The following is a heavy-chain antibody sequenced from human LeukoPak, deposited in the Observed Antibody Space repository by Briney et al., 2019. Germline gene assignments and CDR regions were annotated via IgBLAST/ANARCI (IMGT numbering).Heavy chain of an antibody. CDR3: ARYYYGSGSYSPYPL. D-gene: IGHD3-10*01. CDR1: GGSISSGSYY. V-gene: IGHV4-61*02. Sequence: SETLSLTCTVSGGSISSGSYYWSWIRQPAGKGLEWIGRIYTSGSTNYNPSLKSRVTISVDTSKNQFSLKLSSVTAADTAVYYCARYYYGSGSYSPYPLWGQGTLVTVSS. CDR2: IYTSGST. J-gene: IGHJ4*02.